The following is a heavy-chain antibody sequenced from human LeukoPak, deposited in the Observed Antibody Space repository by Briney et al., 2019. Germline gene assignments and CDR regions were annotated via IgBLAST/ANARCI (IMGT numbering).Heavy chain of an antibody. CDR1: GGTFSSYA. D-gene: IGHD3-22*01. CDR2: IIPIFGTA. V-gene: IGHV1-69*05. CDR3: ARGGYYDSSGYFDY. J-gene: IGHJ4*02. Sequence: GSSVKVSCRASGGTFSSYAISWVRQAPGQGLEWMGGIIPIFGTANYAQKFQGRVTITTDESTSTAYMELSSLRSEDTAVYYCARGGYYDSSGYFDYWGQGTLVTVS.